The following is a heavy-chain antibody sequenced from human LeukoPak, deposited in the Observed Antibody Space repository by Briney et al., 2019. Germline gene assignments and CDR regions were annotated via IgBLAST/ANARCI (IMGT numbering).Heavy chain of an antibody. V-gene: IGHV3-73*01. Sequence: GGSLRLSCAASGFTFSGSAMHWVRQASGKGLEWVGRIRSKANSYATAYAASVKGRFTISRDDSKNTAYLQMNSLKTEDTAVYYRSTTVVTPMDYWGQGTLVTVSP. J-gene: IGHJ4*02. D-gene: IGHD4-23*01. CDR3: STTVVTPMDY. CDR1: GFTFSGSA. CDR2: IRSKANSYAT.